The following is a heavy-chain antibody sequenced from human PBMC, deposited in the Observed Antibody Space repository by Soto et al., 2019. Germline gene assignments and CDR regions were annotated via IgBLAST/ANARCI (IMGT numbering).Heavy chain of an antibody. D-gene: IGHD6-19*01. CDR2: ISSTGALI. J-gene: IGHJ4*02. Sequence: GGSLRLSCAASGFIFSQYSMNWVRQAPGKGLEWVSSISSTGALIYYADSVKGRFTISRDDADNSLYLQMNSLRVEDTAVYYCARDRLARGIPVAGRIDYWGQGALVTVSS. V-gene: IGHV3-21*01. CDR1: GFIFSQYS. CDR3: ARDRLARGIPVAGRIDY.